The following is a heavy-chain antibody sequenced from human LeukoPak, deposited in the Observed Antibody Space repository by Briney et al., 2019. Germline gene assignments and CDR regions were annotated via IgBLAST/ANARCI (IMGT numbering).Heavy chain of an antibody. CDR2: FYTSGST. J-gene: IGHJ4*02. CDR3: ARGRDYDSSGYYLDY. Sequence: SETLSLTCTVSGDSISSGDYYWSWIRQPAGKGLEWIGRFYTSGSTNYNPSLKSRVTMSVDTSKNQFSLKLSSVTAADTAVYYCARGRDYDSSGYYLDYWGQGTLVTVSS. CDR1: GDSISSGDYY. D-gene: IGHD3-22*01. V-gene: IGHV4-61*02.